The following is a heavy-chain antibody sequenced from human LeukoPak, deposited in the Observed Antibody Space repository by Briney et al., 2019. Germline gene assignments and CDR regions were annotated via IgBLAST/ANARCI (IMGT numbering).Heavy chain of an antibody. V-gene: IGHV4-34*01. D-gene: IGHD2-2*01. J-gene: IGHJ4*02. CDR3: ARGRSSRDFDY. CDR2: INHSGST. Sequence: SETLSLTCTVSGGSISSYYWSWIRQPPGKGLEWIGEINHSGSTNYNPSLKSRVTISVDTSKNQFSLKLSSVTAADTAVYYCARGRSSRDFDYWGQGTLVTVSS. CDR1: GGSISSYY.